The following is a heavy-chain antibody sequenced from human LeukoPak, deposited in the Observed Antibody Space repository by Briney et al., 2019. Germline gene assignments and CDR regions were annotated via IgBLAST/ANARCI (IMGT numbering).Heavy chain of an antibody. J-gene: IGHJ4*02. CDR1: GLAFSRYW. CDR2: INQDGNEK. V-gene: IGHV3-7*04. CDR3: ARLAATVKADY. Sequence: GGSLRLSCAASGLAFSRYWMTWVRQAPAKGLEWVANINQDGNEKYYVESVKGRFTISRDNAKSSLFLQMNSLRAEDTAVYYCARLAATVKADYWGQGTLVTVSS. D-gene: IGHD4-17*01.